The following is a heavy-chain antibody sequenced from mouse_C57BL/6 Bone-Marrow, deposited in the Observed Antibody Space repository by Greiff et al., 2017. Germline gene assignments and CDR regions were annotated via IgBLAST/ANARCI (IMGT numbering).Heavy chain of an antibody. J-gene: IGHJ4*01. V-gene: IGHV14-4*01. CDR3: TTLWFLYYAMDY. CDR2: IDPENGDT. CDR1: GFNIKDDY. Sequence: EVQVVESGAELVRPGASVKLSCTASGFNIKDDYMHWVKQRPEQGLEWIGWIDPENGDTEYASKFQGKATITADTSSNTAYLQLSSLTSEDTAVYYCTTLWFLYYAMDYWGQGTSVTVSS. D-gene: IGHD2-2*01.